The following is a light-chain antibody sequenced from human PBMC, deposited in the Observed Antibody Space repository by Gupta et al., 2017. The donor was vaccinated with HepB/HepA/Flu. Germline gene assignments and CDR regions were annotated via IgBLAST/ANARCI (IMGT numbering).Light chain of an antibody. CDR2: QDT. J-gene: IGLJ2*01. V-gene: IGLV3-1*01. Sequence: SSELTQPPSVSVSPGQTASITCSGDKLVDKYVCWYQQKPGQSPVVVIYQDTKRPSGIPERFSGSNSGNTATLTIIGTQAMDEADYYCQAWDSSSYLVFGGGTKLTVL. CDR1: KLVDKY. CDR3: QAWDSSSYLV.